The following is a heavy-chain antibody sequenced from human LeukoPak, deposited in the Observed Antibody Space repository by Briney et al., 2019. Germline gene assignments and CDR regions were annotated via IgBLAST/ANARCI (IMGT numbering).Heavy chain of an antibody. CDR3: ARADGSGSYYNWFDP. CDR2: MNPNSGNT. J-gene: IGHJ5*02. D-gene: IGHD3-10*01. V-gene: IGHV1-8*01. Sequence: ASVKVSCKASGYTFTSYDINWVRQATGQGLEWMGWMNPNSGNTGYAQKFQGRVTMTRGTSISTAYMELSSLRSEDTAVYYCARADGSGSYYNWFDPWGQGTLVTVSS. CDR1: GYTFTSYD.